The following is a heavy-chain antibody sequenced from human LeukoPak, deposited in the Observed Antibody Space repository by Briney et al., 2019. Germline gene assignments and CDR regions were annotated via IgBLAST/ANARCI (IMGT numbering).Heavy chain of an antibody. CDR2: ISGSGGST. V-gene: IGHV3-23*01. D-gene: IGHD6-6*01. J-gene: IGHJ6*02. Sequence: GGSLRLSCAASGFSFSNYAMSWVRQAPGKGLEWVSAISGSGGSTYYGDPVKGRFTISRDNSKNTLYLQMNSLRAEDTAVYYCAKDCIAARPYGMDVWGQGTTVTVSS. CDR1: GFSFSNYA. CDR3: AKDCIAARPYGMDV.